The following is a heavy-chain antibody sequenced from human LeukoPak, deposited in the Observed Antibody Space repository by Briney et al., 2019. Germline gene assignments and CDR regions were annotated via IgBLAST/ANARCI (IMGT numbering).Heavy chain of an antibody. CDR3: ARRAGGYSHPYDY. Sequence: GGSLRLSCAVSGFTVSGNYMSWVRQAPGKGLEWVSLIYSGGTTYYADSVKGRFTISRDNYKNTLYLQMNSLRAEDTAVYYCARRAGGYSHPYDYWGQGILVTVSS. D-gene: IGHD4-23*01. CDR1: GFTVSGNY. J-gene: IGHJ4*02. CDR2: IYSGGTT. V-gene: IGHV3-53*01.